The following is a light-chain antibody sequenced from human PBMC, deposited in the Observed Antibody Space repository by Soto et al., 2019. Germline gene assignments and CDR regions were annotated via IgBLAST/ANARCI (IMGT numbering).Light chain of an antibody. CDR3: ASWDDSLSGFV. CDR2: EVS. CDR1: SSDVGGYSY. Sequence: QSALTQPPSASGSPGQSVAISCTGTSSDVGGYSYVSWYQQHPGKAPKLMIYEVSKRPSGVPDRFSGSKSGTSASLAINGLRSEDEADYYCASWDDSLSGFVFGTGTKLTVL. V-gene: IGLV2-8*01. J-gene: IGLJ1*01.